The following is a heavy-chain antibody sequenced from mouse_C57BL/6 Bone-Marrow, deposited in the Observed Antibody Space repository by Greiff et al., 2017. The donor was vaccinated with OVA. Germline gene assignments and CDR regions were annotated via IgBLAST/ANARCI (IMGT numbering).Heavy chain of an antibody. Sequence: EVMLVESGGDLVKPGGSLKLSCAASGFTFSSYGMSWVRQTPDKRLEWVATISSGGSYTYYPDSVKGRFTISRDNAKNTLYLQMSSLKSEDTAMYYCASLSTTVVATPNWYFDVWGTGTTVTVSS. CDR3: ASLSTTVVATPNWYFDV. CDR1: GFTFSSYG. J-gene: IGHJ1*03. CDR2: ISSGGSYT. D-gene: IGHD1-1*01. V-gene: IGHV5-6*01.